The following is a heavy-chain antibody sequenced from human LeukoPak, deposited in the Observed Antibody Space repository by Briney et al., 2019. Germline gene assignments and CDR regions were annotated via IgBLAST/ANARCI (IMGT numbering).Heavy chain of an antibody. CDR3: ARGDYGDYVY. Sequence: GGSLRLSCAASGFTFSSYSMNWVRQAPGKGLEWVANIKQDGSEKYYVDSVKGRFTISRDNAKNSLYLQMNSLRAEDTAVYYCARGDYGDYVYWGQGTLVTVSS. V-gene: IGHV3-7*04. CDR2: IKQDGSEK. CDR1: GFTFSSYS. D-gene: IGHD4-17*01. J-gene: IGHJ4*02.